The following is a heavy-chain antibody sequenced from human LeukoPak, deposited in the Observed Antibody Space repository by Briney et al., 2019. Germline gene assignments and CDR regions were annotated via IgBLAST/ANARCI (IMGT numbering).Heavy chain of an antibody. J-gene: IGHJ4*02. CDR1: GFTFSSYA. Sequence: PGGSLRLSCAASGFTFSSYAMHWVRQAPGKGLEWVAVISYDGSNKYYADSVKGRFTISRDNSKNTLYLQMNSLRAEDTAVYYCARYQSMVRGAHFDYWGQGTLVTVSS. V-gene: IGHV3-30-3*01. CDR2: ISYDGSNK. CDR3: ARYQSMVRGAHFDY. D-gene: IGHD3-10*01.